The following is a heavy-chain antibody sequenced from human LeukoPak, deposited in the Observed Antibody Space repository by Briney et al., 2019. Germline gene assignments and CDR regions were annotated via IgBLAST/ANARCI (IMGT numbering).Heavy chain of an antibody. D-gene: IGHD1-26*01. CDR3: ARRGPVGVTDAFDM. V-gene: IGHV3-23*01. CDR1: GFTFSSYA. J-gene: IGHJ3*02. CDR2: FSGTSTKT. Sequence: PGGSLRLSCAASGFTFSSYAMAWVRQAPGKGLEWVSTFSGTSTKTYYADSVKGRFTISRDDSKNTLYLQMNSLRVEDTAIYYCARRGPVGVTDAFDMWGQGTMVTASS.